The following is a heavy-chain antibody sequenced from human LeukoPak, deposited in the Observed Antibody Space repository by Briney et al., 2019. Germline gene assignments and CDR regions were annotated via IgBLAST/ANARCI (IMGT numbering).Heavy chain of an antibody. CDR1: GYTFTDYY. Sequence: ASVKVSCKVSGYTFTDYYMHWVQQAPGEGLEWMGLVDPEDGETIYAEKFQGRVTITADTSTSTVYMELSSLRSEDTAVYYCARRGGGYSYGSIGAFDIWGQGTMVTVSS. CDR2: VDPEDGET. D-gene: IGHD5-18*01. CDR3: ARRGGGYSYGSIGAFDI. V-gene: IGHV1-69-2*01. J-gene: IGHJ3*02.